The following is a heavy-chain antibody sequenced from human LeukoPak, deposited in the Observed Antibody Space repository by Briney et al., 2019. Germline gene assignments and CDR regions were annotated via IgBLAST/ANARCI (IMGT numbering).Heavy chain of an antibody. D-gene: IGHD2-15*01. V-gene: IGHV3-30*03. J-gene: IGHJ4*02. Sequence: PGGSLRLSCAASGXTFSSYDMHWVRQAPGKGLEWVAVISYDGSNQYYADSVKGRFTISRDNSKNTLFLQMNSLRAEDTALYYCAIVGPGYWGQGTLVTVSS. CDR3: AIVGPGY. CDR2: ISYDGSNQ. CDR1: GXTFSSYD.